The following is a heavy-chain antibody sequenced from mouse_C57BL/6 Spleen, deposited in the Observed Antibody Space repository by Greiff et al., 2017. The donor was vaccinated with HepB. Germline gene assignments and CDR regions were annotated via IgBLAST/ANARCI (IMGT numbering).Heavy chain of an antibody. CDR3: ARDQDYGSSSYAMDY. J-gene: IGHJ4*01. CDR1: GFTFSSYA. D-gene: IGHD1-1*01. V-gene: IGHV5-4*01. CDR2: ISDGGSYT. Sequence: EVQLVESGGGLVKPGGSLKLSCAASGFTFSSYAMSLVRQTPEKRLEWVATISDGGSYTYYPDNVKGRFTISRDNAKNNLYLQMSHLKSEDTAMYYCARDQDYGSSSYAMDYWGQGTSVTVSS.